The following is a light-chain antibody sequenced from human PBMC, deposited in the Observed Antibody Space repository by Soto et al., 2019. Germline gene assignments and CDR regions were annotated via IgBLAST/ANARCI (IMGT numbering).Light chain of an antibody. CDR1: QSVLYSSNNKNY. Sequence: DIVMTQSPDSLAVSLGERATINCKSSQSVLYSSNNKNYLAWYQQKPGQPPKLLISWASTRESGVPDRISGSGSRSDFTLTISTLQAEDVAVYYCQQYYSTPLTFGQGTKVEIK. V-gene: IGKV4-1*01. J-gene: IGKJ1*01. CDR2: WAS. CDR3: QQYYSTPLT.